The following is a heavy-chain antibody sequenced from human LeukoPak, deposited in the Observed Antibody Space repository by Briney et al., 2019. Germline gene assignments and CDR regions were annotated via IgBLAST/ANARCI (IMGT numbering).Heavy chain of an antibody. CDR3: ASIGGTSLEY. J-gene: IGHJ4*02. V-gene: IGHV1-2*02. CDR1: GYTFTDHY. D-gene: IGHD4-23*01. CDR2: INPNSGGT. Sequence: ASVTVSCKASGYTFTDHYMHWVRQAPGQGLEWVGWINPNSGGTNYAQKFQGRVTITRDTSINTAYMEVSRLRSDDTAVYYCASIGGTSLEYWGQGTLVTVSS.